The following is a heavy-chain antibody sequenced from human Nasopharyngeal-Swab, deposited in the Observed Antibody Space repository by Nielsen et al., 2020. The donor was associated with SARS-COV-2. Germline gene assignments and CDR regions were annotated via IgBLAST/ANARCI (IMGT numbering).Heavy chain of an antibody. Sequence: LRLSSAVSGGPISSGGYSWSWIRQPPGKGLEWIGYIYHSESTYYNPSLKSRVTISVDRSKNQFSLKLSSVTAADTAVYYCARSDYYEYYAFDIWGQGTMVTVSS. J-gene: IGHJ3*02. CDR1: GGPISSGGYS. CDR3: ARSDYYEYYAFDI. CDR2: IYHSEST. D-gene: IGHD3-22*01. V-gene: IGHV4-30-2*01.